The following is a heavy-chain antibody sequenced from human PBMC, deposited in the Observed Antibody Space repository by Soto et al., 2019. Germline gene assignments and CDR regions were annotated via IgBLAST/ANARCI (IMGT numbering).Heavy chain of an antibody. D-gene: IGHD2-2*01. CDR3: ARDVIVVVPASPGDYYMDV. J-gene: IGHJ6*03. CDR2: IKQDGSEK. V-gene: IGHV3-7*01. Sequence: GGSLRLSCAASGFTFSSYWMSWVRQAPGKGLEWVANIKQDGSEKYYVDSVKGRFTISRDKAKNSLYLQMNSLRAEDTAVYYCARDVIVVVPASPGDYYMDVWGKGTTVTVSS. CDR1: GFTFSSYW.